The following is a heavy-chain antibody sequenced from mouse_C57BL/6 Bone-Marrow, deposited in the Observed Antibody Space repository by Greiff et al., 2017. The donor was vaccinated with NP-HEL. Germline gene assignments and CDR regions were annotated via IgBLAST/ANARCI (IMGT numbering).Heavy chain of an antibody. J-gene: IGHJ2*01. Sequence: QVQLQQPGAELVRPGTSVKLSCKASGYTFTSYWMHWVKQRPGQGLEWIGVIDPSDSYTNYNQKFKGKATLTVDTSSSTAYMQLSSLTSEDSAVYYCARATSGGSSFDYWGQGTTLTVSS. D-gene: IGHD1-1*01. CDR3: ARATSGGSSFDY. V-gene: IGHV1-59*01. CDR1: GYTFTSYW. CDR2: IDPSDSYT.